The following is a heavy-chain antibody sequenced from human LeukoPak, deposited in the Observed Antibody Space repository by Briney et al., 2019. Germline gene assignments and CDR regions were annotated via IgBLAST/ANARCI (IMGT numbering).Heavy chain of an antibody. CDR3: ARDSGLDYDILTGWDY. J-gene: IGHJ4*02. CDR2: IKQDGSEK. CDR1: GFTFSSYW. Sequence: GGSLRLSCAASGFTFSSYWMSWVRQAPGKGLEWVANIKQDGSEKYYVDSVKGRFTISRDNAKNSLYLQMNSLRAEDTAVYYCARDSGLDYDILTGWDYWGQGTLVTVSS. D-gene: IGHD3-9*01. V-gene: IGHV3-7*04.